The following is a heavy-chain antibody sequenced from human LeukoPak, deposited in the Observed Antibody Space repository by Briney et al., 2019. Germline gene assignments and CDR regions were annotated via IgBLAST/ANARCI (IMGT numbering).Heavy chain of an antibody. CDR2: ISYDGRNK. CDR1: GFAFNNYG. D-gene: IGHD2-2*01. Sequence: GGSLRLSCAASGFAFNNYGMHWVRQAPGKGLEWVAVISYDGRNKHYPDSVKGRFTISRDISTDTLWLQMDSLRTEDTAVYYCAKGPLRGTAAAIDYWGQGTLVTVSS. V-gene: IGHV3-30*18. J-gene: IGHJ4*02. CDR3: AKGPLRGTAAAIDY.